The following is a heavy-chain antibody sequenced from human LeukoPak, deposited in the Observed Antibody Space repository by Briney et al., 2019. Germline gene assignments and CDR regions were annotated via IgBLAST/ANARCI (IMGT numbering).Heavy chain of an antibody. CDR3: AKGSHFDN. V-gene: IGHV3-23*01. CDR2: ISGSGGST. J-gene: IGHJ4*02. Sequence: ETLSLTCAVSGGSISSSNWWSWVRQAPGKGLEWVSAISGSGGSTYYADSVKGRFTISRDNSKNTLYLQMNSLRAEDTALYYCAKGSHFDNWGQGTLVTVSS. CDR1: GGSISSSN.